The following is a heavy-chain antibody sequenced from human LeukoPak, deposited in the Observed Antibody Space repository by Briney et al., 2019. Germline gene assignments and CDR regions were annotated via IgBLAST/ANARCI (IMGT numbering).Heavy chain of an antibody. V-gene: IGHV3-20*04. Sequence: GGSLRLSCAASVFIFDDYGMSWVRQAPGKGLEWVSGINWNGDSTGYVDSVKGRFTISRDNAKNSLYLQMNSLRVEDTALYYCARGAGSGYYFYMDVWGKGTTVTVSS. D-gene: IGHD3-10*01. J-gene: IGHJ6*03. CDR2: INWNGDST. CDR1: VFIFDDYG. CDR3: ARGAGSGYYFYMDV.